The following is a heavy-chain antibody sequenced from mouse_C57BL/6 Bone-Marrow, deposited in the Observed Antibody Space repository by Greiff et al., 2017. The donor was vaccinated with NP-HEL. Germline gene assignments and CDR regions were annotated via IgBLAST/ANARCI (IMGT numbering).Heavy chain of an antibody. D-gene: IGHD1-2*01. CDR1: GFTFSSYG. CDR3: ARRLRP. CDR2: ISSGGSYT. J-gene: IGHJ4*01. Sequence: EVKLVESGGDLVKPGGSLKLSCAASGFTFSSYGMSWVRQTPDKRLEWVATISSGGSYTYYPDSVKGRFTISRDNAKNTLYLQMSSLKSEDTAMYYCARRLRPWGQGTSVTVSS. V-gene: IGHV5-6*02.